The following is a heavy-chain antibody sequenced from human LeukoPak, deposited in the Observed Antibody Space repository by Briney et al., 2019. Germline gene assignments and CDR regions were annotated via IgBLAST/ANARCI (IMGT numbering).Heavy chain of an antibody. CDR1: GFTFSSYS. J-gene: IGHJ4*02. D-gene: IGHD2-15*01. CDR3: VTSGCSGATCYFYFDY. Sequence: GGSLRLSCAASGFTFSSYSMNWVRQAPGKGLEWVSSINYSGTNMYYADSVKGRFTISRDNAKNSLFLQMNSLRPEDTAVYYCVTSGCSGATCYFYFDYWGQGTLVAVSS. V-gene: IGHV3-21*01. CDR2: INYSGTNM.